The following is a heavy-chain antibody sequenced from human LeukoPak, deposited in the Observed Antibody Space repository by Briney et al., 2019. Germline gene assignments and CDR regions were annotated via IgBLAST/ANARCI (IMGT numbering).Heavy chain of an antibody. CDR1: GFTFSSYS. CDR2: ISNDGKYI. J-gene: IGHJ6*03. CDR3: AKCRGTTLTRYYYYYMDV. V-gene: IGHV3-21*01. Sequence: GGSLRLSCAASGFTFSSYSMNWVRQAPGKGLEWVSSISNDGKYIYYADSVKGRFTISRDNAKSSLYLQMNSLRAEDTAVYYCAKCRGTTLTRYYYYYMDVWGKGTTVTVSS. D-gene: IGHD3-16*01.